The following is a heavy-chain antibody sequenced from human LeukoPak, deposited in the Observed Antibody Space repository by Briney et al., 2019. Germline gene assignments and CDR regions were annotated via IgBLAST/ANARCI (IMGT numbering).Heavy chain of an antibody. Sequence: ASVKVSCKASGYTFTCYYMHWVRQAPGQGLEWMGWINPNSGGTNYAQKFQGRVAMTRDTSISTAFMELTRLRSDDTAVYYCARDYCSSTSCLFDYWGQGTLVTVSS. CDR2: INPNSGGT. V-gene: IGHV1-2*02. CDR3: ARDYCSSTSCLFDY. CDR1: GYTFTCYY. J-gene: IGHJ4*02. D-gene: IGHD2-2*01.